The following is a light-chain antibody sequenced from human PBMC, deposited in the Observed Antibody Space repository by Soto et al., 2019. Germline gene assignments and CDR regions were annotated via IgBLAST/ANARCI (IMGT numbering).Light chain of an antibody. CDR3: HRRKNWPPMP. CDR2: DAS. Sequence: KHSLAIVSLTQRETATLSCRASQSVDKFLAWYQQRPGQPPRLLIFDASNRATGVPVRFSGSGSGTVFTLTIGSLEPEDSEAYYCHRRKNWPPMPVGQGTRLEI. J-gene: IGKJ5*01. CDR1: QSVDKF. V-gene: IGKV3-11*01.